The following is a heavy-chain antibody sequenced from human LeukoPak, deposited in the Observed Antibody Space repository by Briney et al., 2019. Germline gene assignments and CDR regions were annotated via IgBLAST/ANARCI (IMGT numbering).Heavy chain of an antibody. J-gene: IGHJ5*02. CDR3: AHKPAQKNYFDP. V-gene: IGHV2-5*02. CDR2: TYWGDDK. Sequence: SGPTLVKPPQTLTLTCTFSGFSLSAPQVAVGWIRQPPGKALEFLALTYWGDDKRFSSSLRSRLTITSDASKNQVVLTVANLDPVDTATYYCAHKPAQKNYFDPWGQGTLVTVSS. CDR1: GFSLSAPQVA. D-gene: IGHD1-7*01.